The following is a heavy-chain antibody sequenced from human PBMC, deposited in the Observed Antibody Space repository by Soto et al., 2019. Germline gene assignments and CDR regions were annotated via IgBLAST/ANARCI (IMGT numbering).Heavy chain of an antibody. CDR2: ISGSGGST. Sequence: GGSLRLSCAASGFTFSSYAMSWVRQAPGKGLEWVSAISGSGGSTYYADSVKGRFTISRDNSKNTLYLQMNSLRAEDTAVYYCAKNYYDSSGYRPHPSYFDYWGQGTLVTVSS. V-gene: IGHV3-23*01. CDR3: AKNYYDSSGYRPHPSYFDY. J-gene: IGHJ4*02. CDR1: GFTFSSYA. D-gene: IGHD3-22*01.